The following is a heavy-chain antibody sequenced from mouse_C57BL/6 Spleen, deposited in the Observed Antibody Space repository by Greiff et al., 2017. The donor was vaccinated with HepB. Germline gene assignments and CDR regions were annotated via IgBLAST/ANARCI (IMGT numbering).Heavy chain of an antibody. J-gene: IGHJ3*01. CDR1: GFNIKNTY. D-gene: IGHD1-1*01. CDR3: ARIAYYYGSSSFAY. CDR2: IDPANGNT. V-gene: IGHV14-3*01. Sequence: EVQGVESVAELVRPGASVKLSCTASGFNIKNTYMHWVKQRPEQGLEWIGRIDPANGNTKYAPKFQGKATITADTSSNTAYLQLSSLTSEDTAIYYCARIAYYYGSSSFAYWGQGTLVTVSA.